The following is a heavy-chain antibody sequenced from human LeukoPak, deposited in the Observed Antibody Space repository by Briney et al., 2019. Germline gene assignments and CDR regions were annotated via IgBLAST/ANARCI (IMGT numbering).Heavy chain of an antibody. J-gene: IGHJ5*02. V-gene: IGHV4-34*01. CDR3: ARLANNYDFWSGYRYNWFDP. Sequence: SETLSLTCAVYGGSFSGYYWSWIRQPPGKGLEWIGEINHSGSTNYNPSLKSRVTISVDTSKNQFSLKLSSVTAADTAVYYCARLANNYDFWSGYRYNWFDPWGQGTLVTVSS. D-gene: IGHD3-3*01. CDR2: INHSGST. CDR1: GGSFSGYY.